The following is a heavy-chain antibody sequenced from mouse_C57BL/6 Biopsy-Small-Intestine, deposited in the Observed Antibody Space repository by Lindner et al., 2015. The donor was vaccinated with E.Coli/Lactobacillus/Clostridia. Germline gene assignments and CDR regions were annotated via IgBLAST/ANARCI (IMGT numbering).Heavy chain of an antibody. Sequence: VQLQESGPELVKPGASVKISCKASGHSFTDYNMNWVKQSNGKSLEWIGVINPNYDTTRYNQKFKGKATLTVDRSSSTAYMQFNSLTSEDSAVYYCARRLRAEWFFDVWGSGTTVTVSS. CDR2: INPNYDTT. D-gene: IGHD2-4*01. J-gene: IGHJ1*01. CDR3: ARRLRAEWFFDV. V-gene: IGHV1-39*01. CDR1: GHSFTDYN.